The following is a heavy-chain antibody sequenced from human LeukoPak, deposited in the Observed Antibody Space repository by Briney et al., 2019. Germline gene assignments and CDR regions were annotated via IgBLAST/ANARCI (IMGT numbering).Heavy chain of an antibody. CDR1: DGSISSSSYY. CDR2: IYYSGNT. D-gene: IGHD2/OR15-2a*01. J-gene: IGHJ4*02. CDR3: ARGSNVIDY. V-gene: IGHV4-39*01. Sequence: SETLSLTCTVSDGSISSSSYYWDWIRQPPGKGLEWIGSIYYSGNTYSNPSLKSRVTISVDTSKNQFSLRLTSVTAADTAVYYCARGSNVIDYWGQGTLVTVSS.